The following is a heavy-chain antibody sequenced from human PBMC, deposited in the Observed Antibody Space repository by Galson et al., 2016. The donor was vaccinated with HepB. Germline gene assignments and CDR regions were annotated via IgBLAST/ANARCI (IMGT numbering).Heavy chain of an antibody. D-gene: IGHD3-10*01. J-gene: IGHJ4*02. CDR2: IDWDDDK. CDR1: GFSLSTSGMC. V-gene: IGHV2-70*01. CDR3: ARAAYHYGSGSYYTPFDY. Sequence: PALVKPTQTVTLTCTFSGFSLSTSGMCVSWIRQPPGKALEWLALIDWDDDKNYSTSLKTRLTISKDTSKNQVVLTMTNMDPVDTATYYCARAAYHYGSGSYYTPFDYWGQGTLVTVSS.